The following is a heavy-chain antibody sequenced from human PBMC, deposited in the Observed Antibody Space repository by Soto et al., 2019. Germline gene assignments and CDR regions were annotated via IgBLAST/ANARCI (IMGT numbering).Heavy chain of an antibody. CDR3: ARQVGGWAPWYFDY. CDR1: GGSSSSYY. Sequence: SETLPLTCTVSGGSSSSYYWSWIRQPPGKGLEWIGYIYYSGSTNYNPSLKSRVTISVDTSKNQFSLKLSSVTAADTAVYYCARQVGGWAPWYFDYWGQGTLVTVYS. CDR2: IYYSGST. V-gene: IGHV4-59*08. J-gene: IGHJ4*02. D-gene: IGHD6-19*01.